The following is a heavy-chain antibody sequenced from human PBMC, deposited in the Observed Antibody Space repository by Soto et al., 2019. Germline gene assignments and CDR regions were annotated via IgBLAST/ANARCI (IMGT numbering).Heavy chain of an antibody. CDR3: ARGDSDFGSGEMGYYYYGMDG. D-gene: IGHD3-3*01. CDR1: GYTFTSYA. Sequence: ASVKVSCKASGYTFTSYAMHWVRQAPGQRLEWMGWINPGNGNTGYEQKFQGRVTMTRNTSMSTAYMELSSLRSEDTAVYYCARGDSDFGSGEMGYYYYGMDGWGQGTTDTVSS. J-gene: IGHJ6*02. V-gene: IGHV1-3*01. CDR2: INPGNGNT.